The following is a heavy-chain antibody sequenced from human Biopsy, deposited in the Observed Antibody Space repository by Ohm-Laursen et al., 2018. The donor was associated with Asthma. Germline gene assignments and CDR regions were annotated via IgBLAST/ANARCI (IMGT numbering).Heavy chain of an antibody. V-gene: IGHV4-39*01. J-gene: IGHJ6*02. CDR2: MYYGETT. CDR3: VRGSSSWHHGPFHYYYGLDV. CDR1: GASITSSAYY. D-gene: IGHD6-13*01. Sequence: SDTLSLTCPVSGASITSSAYYWGWIRQPPGKGLEWIGSMYYGETTYYNPSLESRVTVSADTSKNQFSLKLTSVTAADTAVYYCVRGSSSWHHGPFHYYYGLDVWGQGTTATVSS.